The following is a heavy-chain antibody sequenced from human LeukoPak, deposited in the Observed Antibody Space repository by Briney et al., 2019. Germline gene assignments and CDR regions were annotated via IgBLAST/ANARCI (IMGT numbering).Heavy chain of an antibody. CDR3: TTRIVVVPAASTPADY. D-gene: IGHD2-2*01. CDR2: IKSKTDGGTT. V-gene: IGHV3-15*01. J-gene: IGHJ4*02. Sequence: GGSLRLSCAASGFTFSNAWMSWVRQAPGKGLEWVGRIKSKTDGGTTDYAAPVKGRFTISRDDSKNTLYLQMNSLKTEDTAVYYCTTRIVVVPAASTPADYWGQETLVTVSS. CDR1: GFTFSNAW.